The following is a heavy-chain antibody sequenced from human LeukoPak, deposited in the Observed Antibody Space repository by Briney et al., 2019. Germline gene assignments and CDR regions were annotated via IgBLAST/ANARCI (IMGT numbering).Heavy chain of an antibody. CDR1: GGTFSSYA. J-gene: IGHJ4*02. CDR3: AHLDYRYCSSTSCSIPRYYFDY. CDR2: IIPIFGTA. D-gene: IGHD2-2*01. Sequence: ASVTVSCTASGGTFSSYAISWVRQAPGQGLEWMGGIIPIFGTANYAQKFQGRVTITADESTSTAYMELSSLRSEDTAVYYCAHLDYRYCSSTSCSIPRYYFDYWGQGTLVTVSS. V-gene: IGHV1-69*13.